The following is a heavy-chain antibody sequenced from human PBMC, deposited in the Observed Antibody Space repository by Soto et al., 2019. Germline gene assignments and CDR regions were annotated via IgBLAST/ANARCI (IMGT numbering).Heavy chain of an antibody. CDR1: GYTVSEFS. Sequence: GASVKVSCKVCGYTVSEFSMQCVQQATGKGLEWMVCFDPEDGETTYAQKFQGRVTMTEDTSTDSAYIELTSLRSEDTAVYYCPIDSGNWFNWFEPWGQGTRVTVSS. CDR2: FDPEDGET. CDR3: PIDSGNWFNWFEP. V-gene: IGHV1-24*01. J-gene: IGHJ5*02. D-gene: IGHD1-20*01.